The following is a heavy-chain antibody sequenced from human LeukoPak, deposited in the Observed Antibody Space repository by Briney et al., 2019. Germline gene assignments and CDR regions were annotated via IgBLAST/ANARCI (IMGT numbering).Heavy chain of an antibody. D-gene: IGHD2-15*01. CDR2: ISSSSSYI. CDR3: AISEWRRAAFDY. J-gene: IGHJ4*02. Sequence: GGSLRLSCAASGFTFSSYSMNWVRQAPGKGLEWVSSISSSSSYIYYADSVKGRFTISRDNVKNSLYLQMNSLRAEDTAVYYCAISEWRRAAFDYWGQGTLVTVSS. V-gene: IGHV3-21*01. CDR1: GFTFSSYS.